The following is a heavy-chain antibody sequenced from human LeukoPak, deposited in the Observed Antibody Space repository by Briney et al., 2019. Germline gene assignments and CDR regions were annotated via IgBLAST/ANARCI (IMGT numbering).Heavy chain of an antibody. CDR3: ARGPSGYHNT. J-gene: IGHJ4*02. D-gene: IGHD5-12*01. Sequence: GGSLRLSCAASGFTFSSYEMNWVRQAPGKGLEWVANIKHDGSEKYFVDSVKGRFTISRDNSKNTLYLQMNSLRAEDTAVYYCARGPSGYHNTGGQGTLVTVSS. CDR2: IKHDGSEK. CDR1: GFTFSSYE. V-gene: IGHV3-7*01.